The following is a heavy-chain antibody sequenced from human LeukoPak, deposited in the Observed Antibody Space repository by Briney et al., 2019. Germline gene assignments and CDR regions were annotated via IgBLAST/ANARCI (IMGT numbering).Heavy chain of an antibody. D-gene: IGHD2-2*02. J-gene: IGHJ1*01. CDR2: IKQDGSEK. CDR3: AKDPSPYCSSTSCYMGYFQH. CDR1: GFTLSKHW. V-gene: IGHV3-7*01. Sequence: PGGSLRLSCAASGFTLSKHWMTWVRQAPGKGLECVAIIKQDGSEKYYVNSVKGRFTISRDNAKNSLYLQMNSLRVEDTAVYYCAKDPSPYCSSTSCYMGYFQHWGQGTLVTVSS.